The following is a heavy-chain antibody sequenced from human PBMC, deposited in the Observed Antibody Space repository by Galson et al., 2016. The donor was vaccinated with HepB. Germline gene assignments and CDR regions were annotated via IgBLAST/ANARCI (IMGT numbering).Heavy chain of an antibody. J-gene: IGHJ6*02. V-gene: IGHV1-69*13. Sequence: SVKVSCKASGDTFSSYAISWVRQAPGQGIEWMGGIIPIFGTTNSAQKFQGRVTITADESTSTAYMELSSLRSEDTAVYYCARDPGVAAAGHYNGLDVWGQGTTVTVSS. D-gene: IGHD6-13*01. CDR3: ARDPGVAAAGHYNGLDV. CDR2: IIPIFGTT. CDR1: GDTFSSYA.